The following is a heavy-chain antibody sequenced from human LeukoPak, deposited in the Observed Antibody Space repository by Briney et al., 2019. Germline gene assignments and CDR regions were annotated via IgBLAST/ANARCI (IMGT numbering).Heavy chain of an antibody. Sequence: GGSLRLSCIVSGFIYSDFWMTWVRQAPGKGLEWVANVKEDGSEKHYVDSVKGRFTISRDNAKNSLYLQMNSLRAEDTAVYYCARGRTGFDYWGQGTLVTVSS. V-gene: IGHV3-7*03. J-gene: IGHJ4*02. CDR2: VKEDGSEK. CDR3: ARGRTGFDY. D-gene: IGHD3/OR15-3a*01. CDR1: GFIYSDFW.